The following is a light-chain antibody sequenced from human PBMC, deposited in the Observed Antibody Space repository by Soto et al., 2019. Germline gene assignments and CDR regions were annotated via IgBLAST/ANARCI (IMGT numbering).Light chain of an antibody. Sequence: EIVMTQSPATLSVSPGERATLSCRASQSVSNNLAWYQQKPGQAPRLLIYDASSRATGIPDRFSGSGSGTDFTLTISSLEPEDFAVYYCQQRSNWPRTFGQGTKVDI. CDR1: QSVSNN. V-gene: IGKV3-11*01. J-gene: IGKJ1*01. CDR2: DAS. CDR3: QQRSNWPRT.